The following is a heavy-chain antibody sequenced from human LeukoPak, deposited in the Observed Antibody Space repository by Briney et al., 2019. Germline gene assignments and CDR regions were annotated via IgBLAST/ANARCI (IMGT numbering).Heavy chain of an antibody. CDR1: GGSISSGGYS. D-gene: IGHD2-15*01. J-gene: IGHJ5*02. V-gene: IGHV4-30-2*01. Sequence: SETLSLTCAVSGGSISSGGYSWSWSRQPPGKGLEWIGYIYHSGSTYYNPPLKSRVTISVDRSKNQFSLKLSSVTAADTAVYYCARDKSAYCSGGSCYGSSWFDPWGQGTLVTVSS. CDR3: ARDKSAYCSGGSCYGSSWFDP. CDR2: IYHSGST.